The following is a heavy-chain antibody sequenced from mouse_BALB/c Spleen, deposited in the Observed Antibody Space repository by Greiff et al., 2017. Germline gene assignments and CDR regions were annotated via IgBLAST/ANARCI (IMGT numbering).Heavy chain of an antibody. Sequence: VQLQQSGTVLARPGASVKMSCKASGYSFTSYWMHWVKQRPGQGLEWIGAIYPGNSDTSYNQKFKGKAKLTAVTSASTAYMELSSLTNEDSAVYYCTVGSSYYYYAMDYWGQGTSVTVSS. CDR3: TVGSSYYYYAMDY. J-gene: IGHJ4*01. V-gene: IGHV1-5*01. CDR2: IYPGNSDT. D-gene: IGHD1-1*01. CDR1: GYSFTSYW.